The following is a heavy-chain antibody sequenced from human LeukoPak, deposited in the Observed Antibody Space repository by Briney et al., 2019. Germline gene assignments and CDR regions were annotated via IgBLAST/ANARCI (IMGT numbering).Heavy chain of an antibody. CDR1: GFIFYDYA. CDR2: ISGDCGST. Sequence: GGSLKLSCAASGFIFYDYAMHWARQAPGKALEWVSLISGDCGSTYYADSVKGRFTISRYNSKNSLYLQMISLRTEDTALYYCAKDLNYQPDYWGQGTLVTVSS. V-gene: IGHV3-43*02. CDR3: AKDLNYQPDY. D-gene: IGHD5-24*01. J-gene: IGHJ4*02.